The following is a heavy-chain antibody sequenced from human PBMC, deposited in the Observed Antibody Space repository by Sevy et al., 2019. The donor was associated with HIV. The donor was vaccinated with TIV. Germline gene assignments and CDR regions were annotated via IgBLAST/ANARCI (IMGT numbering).Heavy chain of an antibody. CDR2: INPSGGST. D-gene: IGHD7-27*01. CDR3: ATDRELTGAASGVLDP. Sequence: ASVKVSCKASGYTFTSYYMHWVRQAPGQGLEWMGIINPSGGSTSYSQKFQGRVTMTRDTSTSTVYMELSSLRSEDTAVYYCATDRELTGAASGVLDPWGQGTLVTVSS. CDR1: GYTFTSYY. J-gene: IGHJ5*02. V-gene: IGHV1-46*01.